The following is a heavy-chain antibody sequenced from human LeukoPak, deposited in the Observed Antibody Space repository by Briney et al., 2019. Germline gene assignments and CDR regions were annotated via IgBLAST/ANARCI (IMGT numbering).Heavy chain of an antibody. CDR2: IYYIGST. CDR3: AREITYYFDSRGYHYDRAGGKYAFDI. V-gene: IGHV4-31*03. Sequence: TSSETLSLTCTVSGDSINSGNHYWSWIRQHPGKGLEWIGNIYYIGSTYYNPSLENRVTISVDTSKNQFSLKLSSVTAADTAVYYCAREITYYFDSRGYHYDRAGGKYAFDIWGQGTMVTVSS. D-gene: IGHD3-22*01. J-gene: IGHJ3*02. CDR1: GDSINSGNHY.